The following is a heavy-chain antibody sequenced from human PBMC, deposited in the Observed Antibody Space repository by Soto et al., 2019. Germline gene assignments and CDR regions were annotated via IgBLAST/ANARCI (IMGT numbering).Heavy chain of an antibody. CDR1: GGSISSYY. D-gene: IGHD2-21*01. J-gene: IGHJ3*02. CDR2: IYYSGST. CDR3: ARHLYCCGDCYPDAFYI. V-gene: IGHV4-59*08. Sequence: SETLSLPCTVSGGSISSYYWSWIRQPPGKGLEWIGYIYYSGSTNYNPSLKSRVTISVDTSKNQFSLKLSSVTAADTAVYYCARHLYCCGDCYPDAFYISGQGTMVTVSS.